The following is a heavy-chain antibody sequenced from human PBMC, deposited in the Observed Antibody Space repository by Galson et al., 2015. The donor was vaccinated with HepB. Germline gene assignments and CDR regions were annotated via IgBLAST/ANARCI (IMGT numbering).Heavy chain of an antibody. CDR2: ISYDGSNK. D-gene: IGHD2-15*01. CDR3: AREAVVAAMWFDP. Sequence: SLRLSCAASGFTFSSYAMHWVRQAPGKGLEWVAVISYDGSNKYYADSVKGRFTISRDNSKNTLYLQMNSLRAEDTAVYYCAREAVVAAMWFDPWGQGTLVTVSS. J-gene: IGHJ5*02. CDR1: GFTFSSYA. V-gene: IGHV3-30-3*01.